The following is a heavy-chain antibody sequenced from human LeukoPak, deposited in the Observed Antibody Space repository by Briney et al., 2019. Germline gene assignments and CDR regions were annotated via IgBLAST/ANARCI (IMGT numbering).Heavy chain of an antibody. V-gene: IGHV1-69*13. D-gene: IGHD6-19*01. CDR1: GYTFTSYD. Sequence: EASVKVSCKASGYTFTSYDINWVRQATGQGLEWMGGIIPIFGTANYAQKFQGRVTITADESTSTAYMELSSLRSEDTAVYYCARVAYSSGPFDYWGQGTLVTVSS. CDR2: IIPIFGTA. J-gene: IGHJ4*02. CDR3: ARVAYSSGPFDY.